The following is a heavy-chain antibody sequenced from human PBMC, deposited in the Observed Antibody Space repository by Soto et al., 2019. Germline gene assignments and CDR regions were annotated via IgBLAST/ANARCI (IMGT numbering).Heavy chain of an antibody. V-gene: IGHV4-59*08. Sequence: QVQLQESGPGLLKPSETLSLTCTVSGGSISSSYWSWIRQPPGKGLEWIGYIYYSGRTNYNPSLKSRVTISVDTSKNQFSLKLSSVTAADTAVYYCARFNWYFDLWGRGTLVTVSS. CDR2: IYYSGRT. CDR1: GGSISSSY. CDR3: ARFNWYFDL. J-gene: IGHJ2*01.